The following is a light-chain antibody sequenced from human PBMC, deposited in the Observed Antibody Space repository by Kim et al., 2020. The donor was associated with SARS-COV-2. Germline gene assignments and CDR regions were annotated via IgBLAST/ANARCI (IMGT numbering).Light chain of an antibody. CDR2: DVS. V-gene: IGLV2-14*04. Sequence: GQSFTISCTGTSSDVGGYNYVSWYQQHPGKAPKLMIYDVSKRPSGVSNRFSGSKSGNTASLTISGLQAEDEADYYCSSYTSSSPWVFGGGTQLTVL. CDR3: SSYTSSSPWV. CDR1: SSDVGGYNY. J-gene: IGLJ3*02.